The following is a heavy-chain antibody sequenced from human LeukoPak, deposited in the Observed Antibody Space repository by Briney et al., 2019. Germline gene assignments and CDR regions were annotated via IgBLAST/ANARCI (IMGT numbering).Heavy chain of an antibody. Sequence: GGSLRLSCAASGFTFSGSDVHWIRQGSGKGLEWVGRIKIRTDNFATAYAASMKGRFTISRDDAKNTAYLQMNSLKTEDTAVYYCAFRSYEGLYKWFDPWGQGTLVTVSS. CDR2: IKIRTDNFAT. CDR1: GFTFSGSD. D-gene: IGHD1-14*01. V-gene: IGHV3-73*01. J-gene: IGHJ5*02. CDR3: AFRSYEGLYKWFDP.